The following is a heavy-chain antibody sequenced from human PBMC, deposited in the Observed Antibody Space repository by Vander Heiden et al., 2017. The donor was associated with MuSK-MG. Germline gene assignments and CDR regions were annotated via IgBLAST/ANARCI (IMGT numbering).Heavy chain of an antibody. CDR2: INHSGST. J-gene: IGHJ3*02. CDR3: ARRRSNFDWYYSHARKNAFDI. Sequence: QVQLQQWGAGLLKPSETLSLTCAVYGGSFSGYYWSWIRQPPGKGLEWIGEINHSGSTNYNPSLKSRVTISVDTSKNQFSLKLSSVTAADTAVYYCARRRSNFDWYYSHARKNAFDIWGQGTMVTVSS. V-gene: IGHV4-34*01. CDR1: GGSFSGYY. D-gene: IGHD3-9*01.